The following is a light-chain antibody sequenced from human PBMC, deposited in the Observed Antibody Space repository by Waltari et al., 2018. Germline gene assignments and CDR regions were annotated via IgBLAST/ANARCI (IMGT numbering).Light chain of an antibody. J-gene: IGKJ2*01. V-gene: IGKV1-9*01. CDR3: QQLNSYRYT. Sequence: IQLTQSPSFLSASVGDRVTITCRASQTISFYLAWYQQKPGKAPKLLIYAASTLQRGVPSRFSGSASGTEFSLTISSLQPEDSATYYCQQLNSYRYTFGQGTKLEIK. CDR2: AAS. CDR1: QTISFY.